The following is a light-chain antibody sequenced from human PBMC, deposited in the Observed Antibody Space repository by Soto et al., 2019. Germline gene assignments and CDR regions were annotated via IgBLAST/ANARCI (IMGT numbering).Light chain of an antibody. J-gene: IGLJ1*01. Sequence: QSALTQPRSVAGSPGQSVTISCTGSNSDVGAYDYVSWYQLCPGKAPKLLIYDVTQRPSGVPGRFSGSKSDNTASLTISDLQAEDEADYYCSSYAGSSTLYVFGTGTKVTVL. CDR2: DVT. V-gene: IGLV2-11*01. CDR3: SSYAGSSTLYV. CDR1: NSDVGAYDY.